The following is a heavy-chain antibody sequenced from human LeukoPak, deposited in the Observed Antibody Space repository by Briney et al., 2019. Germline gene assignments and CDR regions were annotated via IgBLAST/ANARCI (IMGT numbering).Heavy chain of an antibody. Sequence: SETLSLTCAVYGGSFSGYYWSWIRQPPGKGLEWIGEINHSGSTNYNPSLKSRVTISVDTSKNQFSLKLSSVTAADTAVYYCARAIRVSMGAFDIWGQGTMVSVSS. V-gene: IGHV4-34*01. CDR1: GGSFSGYY. CDR3: ARAIRVSMGAFDI. CDR2: INHSGST. J-gene: IGHJ3*02. D-gene: IGHD5-24*01.